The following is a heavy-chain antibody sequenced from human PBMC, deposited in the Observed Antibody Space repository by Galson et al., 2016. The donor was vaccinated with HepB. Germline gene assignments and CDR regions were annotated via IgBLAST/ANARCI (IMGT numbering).Heavy chain of an antibody. V-gene: IGHV4-38-2*01. CDR1: GYSISSVYY. CDR3: AKSRNDYNSASGYDY. D-gene: IGHD1-1*01. CDR2: ILHTGGT. J-gene: IGHJ3*01. Sequence: ETLSLTCAVSGYSISSVYYWGWIRQPPGKGLEWIGTILHTGGTYYNPPLKSRVTISMNMSKNQFSLKLSSVTAADTAVYYCAKSRNDYNSASGYDYWGQGTLVTVSS.